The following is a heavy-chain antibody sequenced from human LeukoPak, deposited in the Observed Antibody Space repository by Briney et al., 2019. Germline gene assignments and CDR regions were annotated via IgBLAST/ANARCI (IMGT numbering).Heavy chain of an antibody. D-gene: IGHD1-26*01. CDR1: GFTFSFYY. Sequence: PGGSLRLSCAASGFTFSFYYMSWVRQAPGKGLEWVANIKQDGSEKNYVDPVKGRFTISRDNAKNSLYLQMNSLRVEDTAVYYCARLLGDRTIYDYWGQGTLVTVSS. CDR3: ARLLGDRTIYDY. V-gene: IGHV3-7*01. J-gene: IGHJ4*02. CDR2: IKQDGSEK.